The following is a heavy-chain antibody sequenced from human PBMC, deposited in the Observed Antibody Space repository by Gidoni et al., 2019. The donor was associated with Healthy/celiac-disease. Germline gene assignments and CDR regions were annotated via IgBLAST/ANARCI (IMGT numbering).Heavy chain of an antibody. D-gene: IGHD5-18*01. Sequence: QVTLKESGPVLVKPTETLTLTCTVSGFSLSNARMGVSWIRQPPGKALEWLAHIFSNDEKSYSTSLKSRLTISKDTSKSQVVLTMTNMDPVDTATYYCARTDTAIGRDYFDYWGQGTLVTVSS. CDR1: GFSLSNARMG. CDR2: IFSNDEK. CDR3: ARTDTAIGRDYFDY. V-gene: IGHV2-26*01. J-gene: IGHJ4*02.